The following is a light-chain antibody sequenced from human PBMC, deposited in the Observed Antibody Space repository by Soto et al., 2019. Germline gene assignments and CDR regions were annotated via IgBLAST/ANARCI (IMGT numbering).Light chain of an antibody. CDR3: QQYTGPPTT. CDR2: GAS. CDR1: QTVSSNY. Sequence: EIILTHSPDTLALSPCEGATLSSSASQTVSSNYLAWCQQRPGQAPRLLIYGASTRAAGIPDRFSGSGSGTDFTLTITRLEPEDSAVYFCQQYTGPPTTFGQGTRLEIK. V-gene: IGKV3-20*01. J-gene: IGKJ5*01.